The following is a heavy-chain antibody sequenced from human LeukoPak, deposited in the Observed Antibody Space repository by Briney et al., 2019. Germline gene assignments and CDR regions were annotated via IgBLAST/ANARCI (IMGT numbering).Heavy chain of an antibody. Sequence: VASVKVSCKASGGTFSSYAISWVRQAPGQGLEWMGRIIPIFGTANYAQKFQGGVTITTDESTSTAYMELSSLRSEDTAVYYCAKEMNWNYVGYYYYYMDVWGKGTTVTVSS. CDR3: AKEMNWNYVGYYYYYMDV. CDR1: GGTFSSYA. J-gene: IGHJ6*03. V-gene: IGHV1-69*05. D-gene: IGHD1-7*01. CDR2: IIPIFGTA.